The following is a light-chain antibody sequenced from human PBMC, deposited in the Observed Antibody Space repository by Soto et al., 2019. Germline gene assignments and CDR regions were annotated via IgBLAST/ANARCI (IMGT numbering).Light chain of an antibody. V-gene: IGLV2-23*02. CDR3: CSYAGSSTVV. J-gene: IGLJ2*01. Sequence: QSALTQPASVSGSPGQSITISCTGTSSDVGSYNLVSWYQQQPGKAPKLMIYEVSKRPSGVSNRFSGSKSGNTASLTISGLQAEDEADYYYCSYAGSSTVVFGGGTKLTVL. CDR2: EVS. CDR1: SSDVGSYNL.